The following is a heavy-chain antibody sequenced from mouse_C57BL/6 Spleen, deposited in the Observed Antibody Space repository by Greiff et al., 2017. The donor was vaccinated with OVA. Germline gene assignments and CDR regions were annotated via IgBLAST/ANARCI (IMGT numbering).Heavy chain of an antibody. Sequence: QVQLKESGPELVKPGASVKISCKASGYAFSSSWMNWVKQRPGKGLEWIGRIYPGDGDTNYNGKFKGKATLTADKSSSTAYMQLSSLTSEDSAVYFCARRKGDAMDYWGQGTSVTVSS. CDR3: ARRKGDAMDY. CDR1: GYAFSSSW. J-gene: IGHJ4*01. CDR2: IYPGDGDT. V-gene: IGHV1-82*01.